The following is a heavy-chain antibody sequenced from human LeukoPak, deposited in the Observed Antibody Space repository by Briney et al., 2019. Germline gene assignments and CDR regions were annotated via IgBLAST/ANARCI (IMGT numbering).Heavy chain of an antibody. CDR3: ARTRLEWLTRRFDP. CDR1: GGSFSGYY. Sequence: PSETLSLTCAVYGGSFSGYYWSWIRQPPGKGLEWIGEINHSRSTNYNPSLKSRVTISVDTSKNQFSLKLSSVTAADTAVYYCARTRLEWLTRRFDPWGQGTLVTVSS. CDR2: INHSRST. D-gene: IGHD3-3*01. V-gene: IGHV4-34*01. J-gene: IGHJ5*02.